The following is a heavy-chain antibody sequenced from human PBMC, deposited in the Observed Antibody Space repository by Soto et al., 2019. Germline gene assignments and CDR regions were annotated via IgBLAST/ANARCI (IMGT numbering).Heavy chain of an antibody. J-gene: IGHJ4*02. V-gene: IGHV1-69*01. CDR2: IVPIFGTP. CDR3: ARQRSSGYRYYFDY. CDR1: GGTFSRSA. Sequence: QVLLEQSGAEVKKPGSSVKVSCKASGGTFSRSAISWVRQAPGQGLEWIGGIVPIFGTPNYAQNFQGRVTITADESTSTAYMELSSLRSEDTAVYYCARQRSSGYRYYFDYWGQGTLVTVSS. D-gene: IGHD3-22*01.